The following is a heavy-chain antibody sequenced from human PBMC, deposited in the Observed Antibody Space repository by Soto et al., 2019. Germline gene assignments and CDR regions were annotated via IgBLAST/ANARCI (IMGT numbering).Heavy chain of an antibody. CDR3: ATRTITLPH. Sequence: EVHLVESGGGLVQPGGSLRLSCAASRFAVSDNYMSWVRQAPGKGLEFVSLIYSGGTTSYADSVKGRFTISRDNSKNTLYLQMNNLRAEDTAFYYCATRTITLPHWGQGTLVTVSS. CDR2: IYSGGTT. J-gene: IGHJ4*02. CDR1: RFAVSDNY. D-gene: IGHD5-12*01. V-gene: IGHV3-66*01.